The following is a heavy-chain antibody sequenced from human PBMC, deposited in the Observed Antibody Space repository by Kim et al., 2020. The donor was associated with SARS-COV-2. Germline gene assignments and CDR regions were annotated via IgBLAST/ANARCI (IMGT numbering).Heavy chain of an antibody. V-gene: IGHV4-4*02. Sequence: SETLSLTCAVSGGSISSSNWWSWVRQPPGKGLEWIGEIYHSGSTNYNPSLKSRVTISVDKSKNQFSLKLSSVTAADTAVYYCARACYGYSSWWFDPWGQGTLVTVSS. CDR1: GGSISSSNW. CDR3: ARACYGYSSWWFDP. J-gene: IGHJ5*02. D-gene: IGHD6-19*01. CDR2: IYHSGST.